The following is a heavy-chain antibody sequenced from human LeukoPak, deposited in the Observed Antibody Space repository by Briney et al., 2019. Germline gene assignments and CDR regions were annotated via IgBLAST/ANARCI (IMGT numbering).Heavy chain of an antibody. J-gene: IGHJ4*02. CDR2: ISWYSGSV. Sequence: GGSLRLSCAASGFTFDDYAMHWVRQAPGKGLEWVSGISWYSGSVGYADSVKGRFTISRDNSKNMLYLQMNSLRTEDTAVYYCAKVGSGNDYYWGQGTLVTVSS. CDR1: GFTFDDYA. D-gene: IGHD5-12*01. CDR3: AKVGSGNDYY. V-gene: IGHV3-9*01.